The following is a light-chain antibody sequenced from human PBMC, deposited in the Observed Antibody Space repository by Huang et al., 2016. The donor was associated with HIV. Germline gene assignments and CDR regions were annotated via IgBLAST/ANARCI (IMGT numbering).Light chain of an antibody. CDR3: QQFNSFL. CDR2: GAS. CDR1: QDISSY. J-gene: IGKJ3*01. Sequence: IQLTQSPSSLSASVGDRVTITCRASQDISSYLAWYQQKPGKAPNLLIYGASTLQSGVPSRFSGRGSGTVFMLTISNLQPEDFATYYCQQFNSFLFGPGTKVDVK. V-gene: IGKV1-9*01.